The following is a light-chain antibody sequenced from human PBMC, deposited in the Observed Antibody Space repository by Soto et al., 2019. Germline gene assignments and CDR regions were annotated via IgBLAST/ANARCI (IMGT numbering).Light chain of an antibody. J-gene: IGKJ4*01. V-gene: IGKV3-20*01. Sequence: EIVLTQSPATLSLSPGERATLSCRASQSVRSNYLAWYQQKPGQAPRLLIYGASSRATGIPDRFSGTGSGTDFTLTISRLEPEDFAVYYCQLYGTLPLTFGGGTKVDI. CDR3: QLYGTLPLT. CDR1: QSVRSNY. CDR2: GAS.